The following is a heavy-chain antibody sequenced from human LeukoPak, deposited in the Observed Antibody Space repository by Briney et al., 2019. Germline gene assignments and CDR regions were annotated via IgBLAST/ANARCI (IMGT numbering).Heavy chain of an antibody. CDR1: GFTFSNYD. Sequence: RGSLRLSCAASGFTFSNYDMSWVRQAPGKGLEWVSSINSGGSAYYADSVKGRFTISRDNSKNTLSLQMNSLRAEDTAVYYCAKEMPPAGAFDYWGQGTLVTVSA. D-gene: IGHD1-26*01. CDR2: INSGGSA. CDR3: AKEMPPAGAFDY. V-gene: IGHV3-23*01. J-gene: IGHJ4*02.